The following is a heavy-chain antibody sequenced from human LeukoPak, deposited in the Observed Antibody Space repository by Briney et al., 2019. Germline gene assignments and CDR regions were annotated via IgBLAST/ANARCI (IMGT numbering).Heavy chain of an antibody. V-gene: IGHV3-23*03. D-gene: IGHD5-24*01. Sequence: PGGYLRLYCAASGFTFSSSAMSWVRQAPGKGLEWVSVIYSGGSTYYADSVKGRFTISRDNSKNTLYLQMNSLRAEDTAVYYCGRVEMATIINYWGQGTLVTVSS. CDR3: GRVEMATIINY. CDR2: IYSGGST. J-gene: IGHJ4*02. CDR1: GFTFSSSA.